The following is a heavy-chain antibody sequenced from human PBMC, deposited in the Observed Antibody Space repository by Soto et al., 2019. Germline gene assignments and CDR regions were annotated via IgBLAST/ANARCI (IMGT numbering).Heavy chain of an antibody. Sequence: SETLSLTCTVSGGSISSSTYYWGWIRQPPGKGLEWIGNIYYSGSTYYNPSLKSRVAISVDTSKNQFSLKLSSVTAADTAVYYCASPVAGSQRKTFDYWGQGALVTVSS. CDR2: IYYSGST. D-gene: IGHD6-19*01. CDR1: GGSISSSTYY. J-gene: IGHJ4*02. V-gene: IGHV4-39*01. CDR3: ASPVAGSQRKTFDY.